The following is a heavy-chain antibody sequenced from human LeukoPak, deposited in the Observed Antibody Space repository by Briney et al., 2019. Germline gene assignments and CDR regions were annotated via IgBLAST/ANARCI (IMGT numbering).Heavy chain of an antibody. CDR2: ISSSGSTI. CDR3: AELGITMIGGV. J-gene: IGHJ6*04. CDR1: GFNFSSYE. D-gene: IGHD3-10*02. V-gene: IGHV3-48*03. Sequence: GGSLRLSCAASGFNFSSYELHWVGQAPGKGLEWVSYISSSGSTIYYADSVKGRFTITRDNAKNSLYLQMNSLRAEDTAVYYCAELGITMIGGVWGKGTTVTISS.